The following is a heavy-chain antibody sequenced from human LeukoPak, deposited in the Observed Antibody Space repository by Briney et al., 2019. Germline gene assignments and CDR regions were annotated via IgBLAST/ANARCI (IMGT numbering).Heavy chain of an antibody. CDR2: FSGSGGST. V-gene: IGHV3-23*01. CDR1: GFTFSNYA. CDR3: AKHSSSWSTYYFDY. Sequence: GGSLRLSCAASGFTFSNYALSWVRQAPGKGLEWVSTFSGSGGSTYYADSVKGRFTISRDNSKNTLYLQMNSLRAEDTAVYYCAKHSSSWSTYYFDYWGQGTLVTVSS. D-gene: IGHD6-13*01. J-gene: IGHJ4*02.